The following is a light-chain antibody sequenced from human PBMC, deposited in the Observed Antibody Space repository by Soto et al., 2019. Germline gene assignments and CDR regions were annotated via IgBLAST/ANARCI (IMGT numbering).Light chain of an antibody. Sequence: DIQMTQSPSSLSASVGDRVTITCRASQGISNFLAWYQQKPGEVPKLLIFAASTLQSGVPSRFSGSGSGTYFTLTISSLQPEDVATYYCQKYNGGPQIAFGQGTRLELK. CDR1: QGISNF. CDR2: AAS. J-gene: IGKJ5*01. V-gene: IGKV1-27*01. CDR3: QKYNGGPQIA.